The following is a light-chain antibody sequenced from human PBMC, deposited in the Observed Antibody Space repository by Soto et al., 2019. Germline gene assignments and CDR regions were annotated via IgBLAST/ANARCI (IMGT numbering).Light chain of an antibody. J-gene: IGKJ1*01. CDR3: QQYGRTPRT. Sequence: EIVLTQSPGTLSLSPGERATVSCRASQSVNNNFLAWYQQKPGQAPRLLIYGASSRATGIPDKFSGSGSGTDFTLTISSLEPEDFAVYYCQQYGRTPRTFGQGTKVEIK. CDR2: GAS. CDR1: QSVNNNF. V-gene: IGKV3-20*01.